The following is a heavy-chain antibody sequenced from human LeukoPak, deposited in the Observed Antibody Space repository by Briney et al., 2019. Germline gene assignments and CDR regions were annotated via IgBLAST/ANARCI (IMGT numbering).Heavy chain of an antibody. J-gene: IGHJ3*02. CDR3: AKDRGYSYVYDAFDI. CDR2: ISLSGGIT. Sequence: GVSLRLSCAASGFTFSAYAMSWVRQAPGKGLEWVSSISLSGGITYYADSVKGRFTISRDNSMNTLFLQMNTLRAEDTAIYYCAKDRGYSYVYDAFDIWGQGTLVTVSS. D-gene: IGHD5-12*01. CDR1: GFTFSAYA. V-gene: IGHV3-23*01.